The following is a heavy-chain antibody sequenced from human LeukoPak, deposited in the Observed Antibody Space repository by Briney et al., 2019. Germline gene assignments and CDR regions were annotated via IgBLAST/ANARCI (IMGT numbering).Heavy chain of an antibody. CDR1: GFTFSSYG. J-gene: IGHJ3*02. D-gene: IGHD3-22*01. V-gene: IGHV3-30*18. CDR2: ISYDGSNK. CDR3: AKDLSYYYDSSGYGDAFDI. Sequence: GGSLRLSCAASGFTFSSYGMHWVRQAPGKGLEWVAIISYDGSNKYYADSVKGRFTISRDNSKNTLYLQMNSLRAEDTAVYYCAKDLSYYYDSSGYGDAFDIWGQGTMVTVSS.